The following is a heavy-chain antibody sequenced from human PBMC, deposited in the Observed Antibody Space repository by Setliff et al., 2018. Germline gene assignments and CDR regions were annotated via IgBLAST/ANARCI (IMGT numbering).Heavy chain of an antibody. CDR2: INHSGST. Sequence: SETLSLTCTVYGGSFTNYYWGWIRQSPGKGLEWIGEINHSGSTNYNPSLKSRLTISVDASTNQFSLKLYSVTAADTAVYYCRYWSGYYNNDYWGQGKLVTVSS. J-gene: IGHJ4*02. V-gene: IGHV4-34*01. CDR1: GGSFTNYY. D-gene: IGHD3-3*01. CDR3: RYWSGYYNNDY.